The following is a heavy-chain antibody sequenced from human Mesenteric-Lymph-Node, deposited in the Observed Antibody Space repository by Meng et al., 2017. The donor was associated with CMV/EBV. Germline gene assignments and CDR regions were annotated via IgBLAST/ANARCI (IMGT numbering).Heavy chain of an antibody. CDR2: IIPIFGTA. J-gene: IGHJ5*02. CDR1: FGSCA. Sequence: FGSCAISWVRQAPGQGLEWMGGIIPIFGTANYAQKYQGRVTITTDESTSTAYMELSSLRSEDTAVYYCARGVPTYYDILTGYFRFDPWGQGTLVTVSS. V-gene: IGHV1-69*05. CDR3: ARGVPTYYDILTGYFRFDP. D-gene: IGHD3-9*01.